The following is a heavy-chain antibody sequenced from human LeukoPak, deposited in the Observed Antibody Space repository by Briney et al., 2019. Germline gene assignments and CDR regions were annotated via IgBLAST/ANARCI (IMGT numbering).Heavy chain of an antibody. CDR3: ARDKARGSLLGPRTAAPGTFDY. J-gene: IGHJ4*02. CDR1: GFTFSSYG. Sequence: GGSLRLSCAASGFTFSSYGFHWVRQAPGKGLEWVAFIRYDGSNKYYVDSVRGRFTISRDNSKNTLYLQMNSLRNEDTAVYFCARDKARGSLLGPRTAAPGTFDYWGQGTLVTVSS. D-gene: IGHD6-13*01. V-gene: IGHV3-30*02. CDR2: IRYDGSNK.